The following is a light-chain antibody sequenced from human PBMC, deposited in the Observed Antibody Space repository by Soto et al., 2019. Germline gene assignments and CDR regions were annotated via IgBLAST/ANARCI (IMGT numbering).Light chain of an antibody. J-gene: IGLJ2*01. CDR3: SSYTSSSIVV. CDR1: SSDVGGYNY. Sequence: QSALTQPASVSGSPGQXITISCTGTSSDVGGYNYVSWYQQHPGKAPKLMIYEVSNRPSGVSNRFSGSKSGNTASLTISGLQAEDEADYYCSSYTSSSIVVFGGGTKVTVL. V-gene: IGLV2-14*01. CDR2: EVS.